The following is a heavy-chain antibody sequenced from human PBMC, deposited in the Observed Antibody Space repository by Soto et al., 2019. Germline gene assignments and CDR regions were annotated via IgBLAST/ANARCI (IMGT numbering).Heavy chain of an antibody. CDR3: ARGATHGSSWYFWFDP. J-gene: IGHJ5*02. Sequence: SVKVSCKASGGTFSTYSINWVRQAPVQGLEWMGGIIPLFGTTNYAQKFKGRVTITADESTSTAYMELSSLRAEDAAVYYCARGATHGSSWYFWFDPWGQGTLVTVSS. CDR1: GGTFSTYS. D-gene: IGHD6-13*01. CDR2: IIPLFGTT. V-gene: IGHV1-69*01.